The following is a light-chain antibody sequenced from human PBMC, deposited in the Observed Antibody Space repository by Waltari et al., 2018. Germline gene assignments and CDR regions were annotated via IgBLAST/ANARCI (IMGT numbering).Light chain of an antibody. CDR1: QSISSSY. V-gene: IGKV3-20*01. Sequence: EIVLTQSPGTLSLSPGKRAPLSCRASQSISSSYLAWYQQKPGQAPRLLIYGASSRATGIPDRFSGSGSETDFTLTISRLEPEDFAVYYCQQYGSSPNTFGQGTKLEIK. CDR3: QQYGSSPNT. J-gene: IGKJ2*01. CDR2: GAS.